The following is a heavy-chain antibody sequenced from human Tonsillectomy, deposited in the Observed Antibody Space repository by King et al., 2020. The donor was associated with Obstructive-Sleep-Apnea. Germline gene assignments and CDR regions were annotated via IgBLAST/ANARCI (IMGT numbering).Heavy chain of an antibody. V-gene: IGHV3-23*04. J-gene: IGHJ4*02. CDR2: ISGIVGNT. CDR1: GFTFSSYA. CDR3: AKDGDDNSGYCPYYFDY. Sequence: VQLVESGGGLVQPGGSLRLSCAVSGFTFSSYAMSWVRQAPGKGLEWGSAISGIVGNTYYADSVKGRFTISRGNSKNTLYLQMNSLRAEETAVYYCAKDGDDNSGYCPYYFDYWGQGTLVTVSS. D-gene: IGHD3-22*01.